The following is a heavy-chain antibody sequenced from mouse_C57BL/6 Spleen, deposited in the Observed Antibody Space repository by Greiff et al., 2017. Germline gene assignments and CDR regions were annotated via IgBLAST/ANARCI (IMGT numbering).Heavy chain of an antibody. CDR2: IDPANGNT. CDR1: GFNIKNTY. CDR3: AYITTGVATSRYFDV. J-gene: IGHJ1*03. V-gene: IGHV14-3*01. D-gene: IGHD1-1*01. Sequence: VQLQQSVAELVRPGASVKLSCTASGFNIKNTYMHWVKQRPEQGLEWIGRIDPANGNTKYAPKFKGKATITEDTSSNTAYLQLSSLTSVNTAIYYCAYITTGVATSRYFDVWGTGTTVTVSS.